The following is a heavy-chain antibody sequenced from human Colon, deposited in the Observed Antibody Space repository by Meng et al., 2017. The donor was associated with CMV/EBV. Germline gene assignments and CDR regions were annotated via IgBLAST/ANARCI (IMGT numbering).Heavy chain of an antibody. CDR3: VRDGSGGWFFDY. CDR2: IKYDETER. V-gene: IGHV3-7*01. J-gene: IGHJ4*02. Sequence: GESLKISCAASGFTFRTYWMSWVRQVPGKGLEWVVNIKYDETERYYVDSVKGRFTISRDNDKNSIYLQMNSLRAEDTAVYYCVRDGSGGWFFDYWGQGTLVTVSS. CDR1: GFTFRTYW. D-gene: IGHD4-23*01.